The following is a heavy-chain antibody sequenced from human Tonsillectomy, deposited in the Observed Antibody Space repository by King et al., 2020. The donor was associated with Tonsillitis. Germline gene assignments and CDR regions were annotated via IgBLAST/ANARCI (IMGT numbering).Heavy chain of an antibody. CDR2: LSGSGADT. J-gene: IGHJ4*02. CDR3: ARPKGAGYPGYFDY. Sequence: QLVQSGGGLVQPGGSLRLSCAASGFTFSTYGMYWVRQAPGKGVEWVSALSGSGADTYYADSVKGRFAISRDNSKNTLYLQMNSLRAEDTAVYYCARPKGAGYPGYFDYWGQGALVTVSS. V-gene: IGHV3-23*04. D-gene: IGHD5-18*01. CDR1: GFTFSTYG.